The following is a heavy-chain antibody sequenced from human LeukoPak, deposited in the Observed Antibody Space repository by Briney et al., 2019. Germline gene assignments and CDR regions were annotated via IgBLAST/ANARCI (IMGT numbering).Heavy chain of an antibody. D-gene: IGHD3-10*01. CDR1: GGSFSGYY. CDR3: ARGRVVRGDFAY. V-gene: IGHV4-34*01. CDR2: INHSGST. J-gene: IGHJ4*02. Sequence: PSETLSLTCAVYGGSFSGYYWSWIRQPPGKGLEWIGEINHSGSTIYNPSLKSRVTIAVDTSKNQFSLKLSSVTAADTAVYYCARGRVVRGDFAYWGQGTLVTVSS.